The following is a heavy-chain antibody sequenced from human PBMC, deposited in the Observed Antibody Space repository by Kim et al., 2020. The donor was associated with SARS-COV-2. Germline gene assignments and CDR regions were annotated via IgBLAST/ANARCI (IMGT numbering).Heavy chain of an antibody. J-gene: IGHJ4*02. D-gene: IGHD6-13*01. Sequence: GGSLRLSCAASGFTFSSYSMNWVRQAPGKGLEWVSSISSTSIYIYYADSVKGRFTISRDNAKNSLYLQMNSLRAEDTAVYYCAREVMRYSSSWAADYWGQGTLVTVSS. CDR1: GFTFSSYS. V-gene: IGHV3-21*01. CDR3: AREVMRYSSSWAADY. CDR2: ISSTSIYI.